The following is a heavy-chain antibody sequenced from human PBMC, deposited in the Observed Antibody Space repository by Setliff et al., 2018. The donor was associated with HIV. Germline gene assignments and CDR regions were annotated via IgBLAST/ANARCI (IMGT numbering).Heavy chain of an antibody. D-gene: IGHD3-3*01. CDR1: GYAFTSYY. J-gene: IGHJ3*02. V-gene: IGHV1-46*01. Sequence: GASVKVSCKASGYAFTSYYMHWVRQAPGPGLEWMGMINPSGGRTSYAQKFQGRVTMTRDTSTSTMYMELSSLRSEDTAVYYCARAQAYYGGYDAFDIWGQGTMVTVSS. CDR2: INPSGGRT. CDR3: ARAQAYYGGYDAFDI.